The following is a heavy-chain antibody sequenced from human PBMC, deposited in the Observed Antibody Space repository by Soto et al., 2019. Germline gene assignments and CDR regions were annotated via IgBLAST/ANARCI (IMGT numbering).Heavy chain of an antibody. V-gene: IGHV3-23*01. J-gene: IGHJ6*03. CDR2: ISGSGGST. D-gene: IGHD3-3*01. CDR1: GFTFSSYA. Sequence: GGSLRLSCAASGFTFSSYAMSWVRQAPGKGLEWVSAISGSGGSTYYADSVKGRFTISRDNSKNTLYLQMNSLRAEDTAVYYCARGITIFGVVIPAYYYYYMDVWGKGTTVTVSS. CDR3: ARGITIFGVVIPAYYYYYMDV.